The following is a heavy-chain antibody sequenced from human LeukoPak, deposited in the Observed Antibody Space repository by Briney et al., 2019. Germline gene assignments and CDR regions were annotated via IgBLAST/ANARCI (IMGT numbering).Heavy chain of an antibody. CDR2: INPNSGGT. Sequence: ASVKVSCKASGYTFTGYYMHWVRQAPGQGLEWMGWINPNSGGTNYAQKFQGWVTMTRDTSTSTAYMELRSLRSDDTAVYYCARGRDYGGNGGPHAFDIWGQGTMVTVSS. V-gene: IGHV1-2*04. CDR3: ARGRDYGGNGGPHAFDI. D-gene: IGHD4-23*01. J-gene: IGHJ3*02. CDR1: GYTFTGYY.